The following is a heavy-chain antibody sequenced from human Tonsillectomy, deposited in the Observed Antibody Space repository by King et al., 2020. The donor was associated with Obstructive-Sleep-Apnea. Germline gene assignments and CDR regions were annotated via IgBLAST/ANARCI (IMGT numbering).Heavy chain of an antibody. Sequence: VQLVESGGGLVRPGGSVRLSCEASGFTFKNYAMSWVRQAPGKGLEWVSAISGGSGVTYYADSVKGRFIISRDNSNYTLYLQMNSLRVEDTAVYYCVNSREEYYYDWFDPWGQGTLVTVSS. CDR3: VNSREEYYYDWFDP. J-gene: IGHJ5*02. CDR1: GFTFKNYA. D-gene: IGHD3-22*01. V-gene: IGHV3-23*04. CDR2: ISGGSGVT.